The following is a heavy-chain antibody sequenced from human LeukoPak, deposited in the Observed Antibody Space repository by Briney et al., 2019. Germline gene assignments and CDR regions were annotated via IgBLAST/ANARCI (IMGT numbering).Heavy chain of an antibody. D-gene: IGHD1-26*01. V-gene: IGHV1-8*01. CDR1: GYTFTSYD. J-gene: IGHJ4*02. CDR2: MNPNSGNT. CDR3: ARAQRELLDFDY. Sequence: GASVKVSCKASGYTFTSYDINWVRQATGQGLEWMGWMNPNSGNTGYAQKFQGRATMTRNTSISTAYMELSSLRSEDTAVYYCARAQRELLDFDYWGQGTLVTVSS.